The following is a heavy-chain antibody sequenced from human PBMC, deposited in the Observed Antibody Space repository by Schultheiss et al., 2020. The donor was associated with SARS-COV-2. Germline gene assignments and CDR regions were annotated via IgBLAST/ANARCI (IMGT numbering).Heavy chain of an antibody. J-gene: IGHJ6*03. Sequence: GGSLRLSCAASGFTFSSYWMHWVRQAPGKGLEWVAVISYDGSNKYYADSVKGRFTISRDNSKNTLYLQMNSLRAEDTAVYYCAKAFGPYYYYYMDVWGKGTTVTVSS. CDR1: GFTFSSYW. D-gene: IGHD3-10*01. CDR3: AKAFGPYYYYYMDV. V-gene: IGHV3-30*18. CDR2: ISYDGSNK.